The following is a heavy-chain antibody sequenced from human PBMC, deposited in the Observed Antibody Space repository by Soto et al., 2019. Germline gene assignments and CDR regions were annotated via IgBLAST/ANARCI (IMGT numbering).Heavy chain of an antibody. CDR2: IYSGGRN. J-gene: IGHJ4*02. CDR1: GHSISSFD. CDR3: ARGSSRWDY. V-gene: IGHV4-4*07. D-gene: IGHD6-13*01. Sequence: PSETLSLTWRLSGHSISSFDWSWIRQPAGKGLEWIGRIYSGGRNNYNPSLKSRVTMSVDTSKNQFSLRLSSVTAADTAIYYCARGSSRWDYGGQGTLVTVSS.